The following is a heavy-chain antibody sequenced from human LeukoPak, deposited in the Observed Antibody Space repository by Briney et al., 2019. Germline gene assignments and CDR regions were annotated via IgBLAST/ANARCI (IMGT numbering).Heavy chain of an antibody. Sequence: GGSLRLSCAAAGFTFSSYSMNWVRQAPGKGLERVSSISSSSTYVYYADPVKGRFTISRDNAKNSLYLQMNSLRAEDTAVYYCARDRSYDYIWGSYRPDYFDYWGQGTLVTVSS. J-gene: IGHJ4*02. CDR1: GFTFSSYS. CDR2: ISSSSTYV. V-gene: IGHV3-21*01. D-gene: IGHD3-16*02. CDR3: ARDRSYDYIWGSYRPDYFDY.